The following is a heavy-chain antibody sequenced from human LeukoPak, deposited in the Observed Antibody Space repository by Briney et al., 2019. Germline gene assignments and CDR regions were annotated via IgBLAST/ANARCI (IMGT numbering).Heavy chain of an antibody. Sequence: ASVKVSCKASVYTFTSYDINWVRQATAQGLEWMGWMNPNSGNTGYAQKFQGRVTMTRNTSISTAYMELSSLRSEDTAVYYCAVPAAMSYYYYGMDVWGQGTTVTVSS. V-gene: IGHV1-8*01. CDR3: AVPAAMSYYYYGMDV. J-gene: IGHJ6*02. D-gene: IGHD2-2*01. CDR2: MNPNSGNT. CDR1: VYTFTSYD.